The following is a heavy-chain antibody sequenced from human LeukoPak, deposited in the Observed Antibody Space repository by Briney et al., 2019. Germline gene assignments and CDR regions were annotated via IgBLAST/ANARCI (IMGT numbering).Heavy chain of an antibody. V-gene: IGHV5-51*01. CDR1: GYTFTTYW. CDR3: AMCSSSWSRWNAFDI. J-gene: IGHJ3*02. Sequence: GESLKISCQGSGYTFTTYWIAWVRQMPGKGLEWMGSNYPGDSDARYSPSFQGQVTISADTSINTAHLQWSSLKASDTAMYYCAMCSSSWSRWNAFDIWGQGTMVTGSS. D-gene: IGHD6-13*01. CDR2: NYPGDSDA.